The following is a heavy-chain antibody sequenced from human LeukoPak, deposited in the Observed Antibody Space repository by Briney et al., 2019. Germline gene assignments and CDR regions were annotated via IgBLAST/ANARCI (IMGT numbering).Heavy chain of an antibody. CDR1: GFTFRSYS. CDR3: ARDLTADY. Sequence: PGGSLRLSCAASGFTFRSYSMNWVRQAPGKGLEWVSYISSSSSTIYYADSVKGRFTISRDNAKNSLYLQMNSLRAEDTAVYYCARDLTADYWGQGTLVTVSS. D-gene: IGHD4/OR15-4a*01. CDR2: ISSSSSTI. J-gene: IGHJ4*02. V-gene: IGHV3-48*01.